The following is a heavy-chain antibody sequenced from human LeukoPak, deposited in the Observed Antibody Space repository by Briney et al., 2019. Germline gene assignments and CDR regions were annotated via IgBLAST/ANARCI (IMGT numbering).Heavy chain of an antibody. V-gene: IGHV3-74*01. CDR2: INSDGSST. CDR3: AKDIAVAAFYYFDY. CDR1: GFTFSTYW. J-gene: IGHJ4*02. D-gene: IGHD6-19*01. Sequence: GGSLRLSCAASGFTFSTYWMHWVRHAPGKGLVWVSRINSDGSSTSYADSVRGRFTISRDNAKNTLYLQMNSLRAEDTALYYCAKDIAVAAFYYFDYWGQGTLVTVSS.